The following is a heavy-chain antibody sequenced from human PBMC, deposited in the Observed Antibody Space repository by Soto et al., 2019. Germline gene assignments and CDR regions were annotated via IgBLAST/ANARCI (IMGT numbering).Heavy chain of an antibody. D-gene: IGHD3-9*01. J-gene: IGHJ2*01. CDR2: IYYSGST. Sequence: SETLSLTCTVSGGSISSYYWSWIRQPPGKGLEWIGYIYYSGSTNYNPSLKSRVTISVDTSKNQFSLKLSSVTAADTAVYHCASAHYDILTGPYWYFDLWGRGTLVTVSS. V-gene: IGHV4-59*01. CDR3: ASAHYDILTGPYWYFDL. CDR1: GGSISSYY.